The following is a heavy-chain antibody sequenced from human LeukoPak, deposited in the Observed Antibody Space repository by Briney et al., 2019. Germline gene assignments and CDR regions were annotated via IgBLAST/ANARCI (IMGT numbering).Heavy chain of an antibody. J-gene: IGHJ6*03. V-gene: IGHV3-53*01. CDR1: GFTVSINY. Sequence: GGSLRLSCAASGFTVSINYMSWVRQAPGKGLEWVSIIHSGGSTFYADSVKGRFTISRDNAKNSLFLQMNSLRVDDTAVYYCARDYGGYYGSWSKGNYYYYMDVWGKGTTVTVSS. CDR3: ARDYGGYYGSWSKGNYYYYMDV. D-gene: IGHD3-10*01. CDR2: IHSGGST.